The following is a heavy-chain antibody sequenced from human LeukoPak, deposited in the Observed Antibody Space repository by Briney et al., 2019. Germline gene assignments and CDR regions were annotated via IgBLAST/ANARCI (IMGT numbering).Heavy chain of an antibody. CDR1: GDSISSSTYY. CDR2: IYYTGST. Sequence: SETLSLTCTVSGDSISSSTYYCGWIRQPPGKGLEWIGSIYYTGSTFYNPSLKSRVTMSLDALKNQFTLKVTSVTATDTAVYYCARLVSYDVLTENFYKYYMDVWGKGTTVTVSS. J-gene: IGHJ6*03. CDR3: ARLVSYDVLTENFYKYYMDV. V-gene: IGHV4-39*01. D-gene: IGHD3-9*01.